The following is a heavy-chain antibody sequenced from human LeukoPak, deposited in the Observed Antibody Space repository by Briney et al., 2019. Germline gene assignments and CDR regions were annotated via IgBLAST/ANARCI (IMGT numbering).Heavy chain of an antibody. CDR1: GFTFSSYS. CDR3: AREDYSNKYYYYYMDV. V-gene: IGHV3-21*01. Sequence: GGSLRLSCAASGFTFSSYSMNWVRQAPGKGLEWVLSISSSSSYIYYADSVKGRFTISRDNAKNSLYLQMNSLRAEDTAVYYCAREDYSNKYYYYYMDVWGKGTTVTVSS. J-gene: IGHJ6*03. D-gene: IGHD4-11*01. CDR2: ISSSSSYI.